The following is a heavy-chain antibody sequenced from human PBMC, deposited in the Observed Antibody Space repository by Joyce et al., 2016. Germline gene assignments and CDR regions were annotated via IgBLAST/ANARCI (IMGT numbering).Heavy chain of an antibody. CDR3: ARVMSGSSGYVP. J-gene: IGHJ5*02. CDR1: GYIFSGYY. Sequence: QVQLVQSGAEVKRPGASMKVSCKASGYIFSGYYIHWVRQAPGTGLEWMGWINPDSGGTKYAPKFKGRVTMNRDTSINTAYMELSRLRSDDTAIYYCARVMSGSSGYVPWGQGTLVTVSS. V-gene: IGHV1-2*02. CDR2: INPDSGGT. D-gene: IGHD3-22*01.